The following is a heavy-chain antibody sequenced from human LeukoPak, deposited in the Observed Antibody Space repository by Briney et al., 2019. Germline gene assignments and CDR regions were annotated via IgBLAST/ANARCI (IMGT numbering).Heavy chain of an antibody. Sequence: ASVKVSCKAAGGTFSSYAISWVRQAPGQGREWRGRIIPILGIANCAQKFQGRVTITADKSTSTAYMELSSLRSEDTAVYYCAATMVRGVIILFDPWGQGTLVTVSS. V-gene: IGHV1-69*04. J-gene: IGHJ5*02. D-gene: IGHD3-10*01. CDR2: IIPILGIA. CDR3: AATMVRGVIILFDP. CDR1: GGTFSSYA.